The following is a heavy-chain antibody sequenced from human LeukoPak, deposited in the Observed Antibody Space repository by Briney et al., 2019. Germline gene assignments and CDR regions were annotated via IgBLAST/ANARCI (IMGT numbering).Heavy chain of an antibody. CDR1: GFTFSNAY. CDR3: ARLGYSSSWYKSNNDY. V-gene: IGHV4-34*01. J-gene: IGHJ4*02. CDR2: INHSGST. D-gene: IGHD6-13*01. Sequence: GSLRLSCAASGFTFSNAYMNWIRQPPGKGLEWIGEINHSGSTNYNPSLKSRVTISVDTSKNQFSLKLSSVTAADTAVYYCARLGYSSSWYKSNNDYWGQGTLVTVSS.